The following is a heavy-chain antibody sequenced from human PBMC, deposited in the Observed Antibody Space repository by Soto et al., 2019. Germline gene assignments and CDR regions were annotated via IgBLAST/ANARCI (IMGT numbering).Heavy chain of an antibody. CDR1: GGSFSNYG. CDR3: ARGDVTKITVTTYYGLDV. V-gene: IGHV1-69*05. CDR2: IIPVFGTP. D-gene: IGHD4-4*01. Sequence: QVQAVQSGAVVKKPGSSVKVSCKASGGSFSNYGISWVRQAPGQGLEWMGGIIPVFGTPHYAQKFQDRVTITSDESTSKGSMAVSRLTSEDTAVYYCARGDVTKITVTTYYGLDVWGHGATVTVSS. J-gene: IGHJ6*02.